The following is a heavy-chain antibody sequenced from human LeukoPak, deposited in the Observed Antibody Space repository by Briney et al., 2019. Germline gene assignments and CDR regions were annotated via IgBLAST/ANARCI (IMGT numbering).Heavy chain of an antibody. D-gene: IGHD2-15*01. CDR1: GFTFSSYG. CDR3: AKATGFCSGGSCSTDAFDI. J-gene: IGHJ3*02. V-gene: IGHV3-23*01. CDR2: IGVGGTT. Sequence: GGSLRLSCAASGFTFSSYGMNWVRQAPGKGLEWVSGIGVGGTTYYADSVKGRFTISRDNSKNTLYLQMNSLRAEDTAVYYCAKATGFCSGGSCSTDAFDIWGQGTMVTVSS.